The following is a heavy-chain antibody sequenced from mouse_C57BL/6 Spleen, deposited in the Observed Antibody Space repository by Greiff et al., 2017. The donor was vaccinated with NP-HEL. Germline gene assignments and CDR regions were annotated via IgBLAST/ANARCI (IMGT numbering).Heavy chain of an antibody. Sequence: QVHVKQSGPELVKPVASVKISCKASGYAFSSSWMNWVKQRPGKGLEWIGRIYPGDGDTNYNGKFKGKATLTADKSSSTAYMQLSSLTSEDSAVYFCASITTVVAYWYFDVWGTGTTVTVSS. D-gene: IGHD1-1*01. CDR2: IYPGDGDT. CDR3: ASITTVVAYWYFDV. CDR1: GYAFSSSW. V-gene: IGHV1-82*01. J-gene: IGHJ1*03.